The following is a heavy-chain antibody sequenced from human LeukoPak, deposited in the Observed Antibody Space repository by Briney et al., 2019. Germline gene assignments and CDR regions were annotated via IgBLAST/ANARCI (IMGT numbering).Heavy chain of an antibody. CDR3: ARSIIGTRSKFDY. CDR1: GFSISTYY. Sequence: SETLSLTCTVSGFSISTYYWSWVRQPPGKGLEWIGYISYSGSTNYNPSLKRRVSISLDTPKNQFALKLSSVTAADTAVYYCARSIIGTRSKFDYWGQGTLVTVSS. CDR2: ISYSGST. D-gene: IGHD1/OR15-1a*01. V-gene: IGHV4-59*08. J-gene: IGHJ4*02.